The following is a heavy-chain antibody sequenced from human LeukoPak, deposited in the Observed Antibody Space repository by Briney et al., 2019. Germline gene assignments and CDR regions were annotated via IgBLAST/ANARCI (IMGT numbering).Heavy chain of an antibody. CDR3: ARSGRYYYDSSGYYFYYYYGMDV. J-gene: IGHJ6*02. CDR2: IYYSGST. Sequence: SETLSLTCTVSGGSISCGDYYWSWIRQPPGKGLEWIGYIYYSGSTNYNPSLKSRVTISVDTSKNQFSLKLSSVTAADAAVYYCARSGRYYYDSSGYYFYYYYGMDVWGQGTTVTVSS. D-gene: IGHD3-22*01. V-gene: IGHV4-61*08. CDR1: GGSISCGDYY.